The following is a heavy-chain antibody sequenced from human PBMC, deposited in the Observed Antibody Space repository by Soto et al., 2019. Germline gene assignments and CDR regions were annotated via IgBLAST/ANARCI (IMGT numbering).Heavy chain of an antibody. J-gene: IGHJ4*02. CDR2: VSPDSGNA. CDR1: GYTFTDYD. V-gene: IGHV1-8*01. CDR3: EVTTGY. D-gene: IGHD2-21*02. Sequence: QVQVEQSRAEVKKPGASVKVSYKTSGYTFTDYDINWIRQAPGQGLEWMGWVSPDSGNAGYAPQYQGRVSMTSDTSISTVYMELSSLRAEDTAVYFCEVTTGYWGQGTMVTVSS.